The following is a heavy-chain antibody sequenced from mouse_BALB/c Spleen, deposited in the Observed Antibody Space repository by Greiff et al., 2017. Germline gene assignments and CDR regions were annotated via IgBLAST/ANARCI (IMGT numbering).Heavy chain of an antibody. CDR1: GFTFSSFG. CDR2: ISSGSSTI. V-gene: IGHV5-17*02. CDR3: ARNNRYEAMDY. D-gene: IGHD2-14*01. Sequence: EVKVVESGGGLVQPGGSRKLSCAASGFTFSSFGMHWVRQAPEKGLEWVAYISSGSSTIYYADTVKGRFTISRDNPKNTLFLQMTSLRSEDTAMYYCARNNRYEAMDYWGQGTSVTVSS. J-gene: IGHJ4*01.